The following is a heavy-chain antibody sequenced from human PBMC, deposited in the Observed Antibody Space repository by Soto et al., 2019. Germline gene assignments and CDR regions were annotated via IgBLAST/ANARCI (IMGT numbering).Heavy chain of an antibody. CDR2: IYYSGST. CDR3: ARHVPGIEDPIYYSDYMDV. Sequence: QLQLQESGPGLVKPSETLSLTCTVSGGSISSSSYYWGWLRQPPGKGLEWIGSIYYSGSTYYNPSLKSRVTISVDTSKNQFSLKLSSVTAADTAVYYCARHVPGIEDPIYYSDYMDVWGKGTTVTVSS. V-gene: IGHV4-39*01. CDR1: GGSISSSSYY. J-gene: IGHJ6*03. D-gene: IGHD1-20*01.